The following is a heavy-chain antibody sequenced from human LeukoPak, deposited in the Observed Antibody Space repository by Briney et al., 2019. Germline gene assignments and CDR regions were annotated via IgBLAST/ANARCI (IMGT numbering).Heavy chain of an antibody. J-gene: IGHJ5*02. D-gene: IGHD6-19*01. CDR1: GYTFTSYD. CDR2: MNPNSGNT. Sequence: ASVKVSCKASGYTFTSYDINWVRQATGQGLEWMGWMNPNSGNTGYAQKFQGRVTMTRDTSISTAYMELSSLRSEDTAVHYCARGPLSSGWIPTGWFDPWGQGTLVTVSS. CDR3: ARGPLSSGWIPTGWFDP. V-gene: IGHV1-8*01.